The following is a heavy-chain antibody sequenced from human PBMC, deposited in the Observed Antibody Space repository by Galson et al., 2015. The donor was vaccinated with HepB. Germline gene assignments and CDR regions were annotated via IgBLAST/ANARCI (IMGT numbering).Heavy chain of an antibody. Sequence: SLRLSCAATGFAFSYAWMSWVRQAPGKGLEWVGRIKSKSDGGTIDYAAPVKGRFTISRDDSENTVYLQMNSLKTEDTAVYYCTPRPRVSGSGSGYRGQGTLVTVSS. CDR2: IKSKSDGGTI. CDR1: GFAFSYAW. CDR3: TPRPRVSGSGSGY. D-gene: IGHD1-26*01. V-gene: IGHV3-15*05. J-gene: IGHJ4*02.